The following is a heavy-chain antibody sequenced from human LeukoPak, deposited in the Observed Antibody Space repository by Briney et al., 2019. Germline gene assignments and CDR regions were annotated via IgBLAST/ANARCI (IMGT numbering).Heavy chain of an antibody. J-gene: IGHJ4*02. CDR1: GFTFRSHG. CDR2: ISSSADRI. V-gene: IGHV3-48*01. D-gene: IGHD4-17*01. Sequence: PGGSLRLSCVGFGFTFRSHGMNWVRQAPGKGLEWISYISSSADRIYYADSVRGRLAISRDNDRNSLFLEMNALRAEDTAVYYCVRANPTTPIFYFDFWGRGTLVTVSS. CDR3: VRANPTTPIFYFDF.